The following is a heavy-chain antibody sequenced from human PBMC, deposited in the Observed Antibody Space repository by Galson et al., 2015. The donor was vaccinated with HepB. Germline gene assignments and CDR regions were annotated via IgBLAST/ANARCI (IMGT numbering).Heavy chain of an antibody. CDR1: GFTFSSYA. V-gene: IGHV3-23*01. D-gene: IGHD4-17*01. CDR3: ARGLTTVKNSYYFDY. CDR2: ISGNGGSR. J-gene: IGHJ4*02. Sequence: SLRLSCAASGFTFSSYAMSWVRQAPGKGLEWVSVISGNGGSRYQADSVKGRFTISRDNSKNTLFLQMNSLRAEDTAIYFCARGLTTVKNSYYFDYWGQGTLVTVSS.